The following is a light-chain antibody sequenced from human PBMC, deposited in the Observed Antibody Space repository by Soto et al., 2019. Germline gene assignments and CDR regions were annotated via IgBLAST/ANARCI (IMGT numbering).Light chain of an antibody. CDR1: STNVGVNP. CDR3: AAWDDSLYGLV. CDR2: TND. J-gene: IGLJ2*01. Sequence: QPVLTQPPSTSGTPVQRVTISCSGSSTNVGVNPVNWYQQFPGTAPRLLIYTNDQRPSGVPGRFSGSKSGTTASLDISGLQSDDEADYYCAAWDDSLYGLVFGGGTKLTVL. V-gene: IGLV1-44*01.